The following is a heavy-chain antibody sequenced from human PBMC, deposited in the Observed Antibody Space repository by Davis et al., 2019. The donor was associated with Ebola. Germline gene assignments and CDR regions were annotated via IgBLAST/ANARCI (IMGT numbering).Heavy chain of an antibody. Sequence: MPSETLSLTCTVSGGSISSGGYYWSWIRQHPGKGLEWIGYIYYSGSTYYNPSLKSRVTISVDTSKNQFSLKLSSVTAADTAVYYCARERVITFGGVIVIPGWFDPWGQGTLVTVSS. D-gene: IGHD3-16*02. J-gene: IGHJ5*02. CDR1: GGSISSGGYY. CDR3: ARERVITFGGVIVIPGWFDP. V-gene: IGHV4-31*03. CDR2: IYYSGST.